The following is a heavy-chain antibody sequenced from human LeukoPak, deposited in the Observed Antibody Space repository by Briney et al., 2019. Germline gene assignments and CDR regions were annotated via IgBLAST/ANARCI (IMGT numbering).Heavy chain of an antibody. CDR2: ISGSGGST. V-gene: IGHV3-23*01. J-gene: IGHJ4*02. Sequence: PEGSLRLSCAASGFTFSSYAMSWVRQAPGKGLEWVSAISGSGGSTYYADSVKGRFTISRDNSKNTLYLQMNSLRAEDTAVYYCAKAKGYYGSGSYIDYWGQGTLVTVSS. CDR1: GFTFSSYA. D-gene: IGHD3-10*01. CDR3: AKAKGYYGSGSYIDY.